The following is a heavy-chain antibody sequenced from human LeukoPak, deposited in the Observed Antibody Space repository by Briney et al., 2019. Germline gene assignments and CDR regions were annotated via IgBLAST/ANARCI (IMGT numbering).Heavy chain of an antibody. CDR3: ARHYGGGEYYYGMDV. CDR1: GYSFTTYW. V-gene: IGHV5-10-1*01. CDR2: IDPSDSYT. Sequence: GESLRISCKGSGYSFTTYWISWVRQMPGKGLEWMGRIDPSDSYTNYSPSFQGHVTISADKSFSTAYLQWTSLKASDTAMYYCARHYGGGEYYYGMDVWGQGTTVTVAS. J-gene: IGHJ6*02. D-gene: IGHD2-21*01.